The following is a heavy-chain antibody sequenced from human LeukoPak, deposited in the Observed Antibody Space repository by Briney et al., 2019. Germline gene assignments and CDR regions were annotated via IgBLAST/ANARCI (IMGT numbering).Heavy chain of an antibody. CDR2: INPSGGST. CDR3: ARGPDAGYGDYLSHYYYYYYMDV. Sequence: ASVKVSCMASRYTFTSYYMHWVRPAPGQGLEWMGIINPSGGSTNYAQKFQGSGTLTRDTSTSTVYMEQSSLRSDDTAVYYCARGPDAGYGDYLSHYYYYYYMDVWGKGTTVTVSS. V-gene: IGHV1-46*01. D-gene: IGHD4-17*01. CDR1: RYTFTSYY. J-gene: IGHJ6*03.